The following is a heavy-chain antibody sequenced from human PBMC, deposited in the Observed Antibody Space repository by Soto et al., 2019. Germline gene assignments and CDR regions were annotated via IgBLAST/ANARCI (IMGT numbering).Heavy chain of an antibody. V-gene: IGHV5-51*01. J-gene: IGHJ4*02. CDR1: GYTFTNYW. D-gene: IGHD1-20*01. Sequence: GESLKISCKGSGYTFTNYWIGWVRQMPGEGLEWMGIIYPGDSDTRYSPSFRGRVTISADKSISTAYLQWNSLQASDTAMYYCARAITGTTHPYHFAYWGQGSLVTVSS. CDR3: ARAITGTTHPYHFAY. CDR2: IYPGDSDT.